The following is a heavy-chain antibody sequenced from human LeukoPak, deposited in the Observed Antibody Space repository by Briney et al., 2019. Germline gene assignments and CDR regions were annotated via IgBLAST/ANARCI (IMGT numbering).Heavy chain of an antibody. J-gene: IGHJ4*02. CDR1: GFTFSSYS. Sequence: PGGSLRLSCAASGFTFSSYSMNWVRQAPGKGLEWVSSISSSSSYIYYADSVKGRFTISRDNAKNSLYLQMNSLRAEDTAVYYCARGGSGSYYNAYWGQGTLATVSS. D-gene: IGHD3-10*01. CDR3: ARGGSGSYYNAY. CDR2: ISSSSSYI. V-gene: IGHV3-21*01.